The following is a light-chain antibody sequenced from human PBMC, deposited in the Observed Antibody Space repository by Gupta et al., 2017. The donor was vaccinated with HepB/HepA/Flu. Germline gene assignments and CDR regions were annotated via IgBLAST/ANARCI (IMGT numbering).Light chain of an antibody. V-gene: IGLV2-11*01. CDR2: DVN. CDR1: LSNVGGYTY. CDR3: LSYESSDTMI. J-gene: IGLJ2*01. Sequence: SALTQPRSVSGSPGQSLTISCTGTLSNVGGYTYVSWYHPHPGRAPKLIIYDVNERTAGVPGCFSASKAGTTASLTISGRKKEEDADYYCLSYESSDTMIFGGGTKLTVL.